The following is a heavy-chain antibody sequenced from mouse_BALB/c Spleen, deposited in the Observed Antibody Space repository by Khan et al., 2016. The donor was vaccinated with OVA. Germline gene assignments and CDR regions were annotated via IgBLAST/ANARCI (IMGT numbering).Heavy chain of an antibody. J-gene: IGHJ2*01. Sequence: VQLQQPGAELVGPGALVKLSCRGSGFNIKDYYMQWVKQRPEQGLEWIGWIDPETGNSIYDPKFQGKAIITADTSSNTAYLQLRRLTSEDHADYYCVRSILLYFDAWGQGTTLTVSS. D-gene: IGHD2-3*01. CDR2: IDPETGNS. CDR1: GFNIKDYY. CDR3: VRSILLYFDA. V-gene: IGHV14-1*02.